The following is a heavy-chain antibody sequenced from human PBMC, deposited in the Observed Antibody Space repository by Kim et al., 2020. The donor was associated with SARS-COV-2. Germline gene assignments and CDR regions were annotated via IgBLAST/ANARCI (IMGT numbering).Heavy chain of an antibody. CDR1: GYTFTSYY. Sequence: ASVKVSCKASGYTFTSYYMHWVRQAPGQGLEWMGIINPSGGGTTYVQKFQGRVTMTRDTSTSTVYMELSSLKSDDTAVYYCARDFKVGQRRKDYYYYYYGMHVWGQGTTVTVSS. CDR2: INPSGGGT. V-gene: IGHV1-46*01. CDR3: ARDFKVGQRRKDYYYYYYGMHV. J-gene: IGHJ6*02. D-gene: IGHD6-25*01.